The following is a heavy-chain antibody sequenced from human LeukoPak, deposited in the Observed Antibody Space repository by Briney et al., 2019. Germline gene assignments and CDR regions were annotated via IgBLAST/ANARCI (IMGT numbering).Heavy chain of an antibody. V-gene: IGHV4-39*01. CDR1: GGSVSSSSYY. J-gene: IGHJ5*02. D-gene: IGHD4-17*01. Sequence: SETLSLTCIVSGGSVSSSSYYWGWIRQPPGKGLEWIGGIYYSGSTYYNPSLKSRVTISVDTSKNQFSLKLSSVTAADTAVYYCARSIDLDYGDYGTWFDPWGQGTLVTVSS. CDR2: IYYSGST. CDR3: ARSIDLDYGDYGTWFDP.